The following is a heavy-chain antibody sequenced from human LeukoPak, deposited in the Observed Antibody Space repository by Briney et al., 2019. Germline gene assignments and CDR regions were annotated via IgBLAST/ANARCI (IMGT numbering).Heavy chain of an antibody. CDR2: INPNSGGT. D-gene: IGHD6-6*01. V-gene: IGHV1-2*06. J-gene: IGHJ4*02. CDR3: ASWSSSSPGPFDY. CDR1: GYTFTGYY. Sequence: ASVKVSCKASGYTFTGYYMHWVRQAPGQGLGWMGRINPNSGGTNYAQRFQGRVTMTRDTSISTAHMELSRLRSDDTAVYYCASWSSSSPGPFDYWGQGTLVTVSS.